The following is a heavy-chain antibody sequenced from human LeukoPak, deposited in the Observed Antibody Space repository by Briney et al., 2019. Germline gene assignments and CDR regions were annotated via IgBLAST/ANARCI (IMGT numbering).Heavy chain of an antibody. CDR2: INHSGST. V-gene: IGHV4-38-2*02. Sequence: SETLSLTCTVSGFSISSGYYWSWIRQPPGKGLEWIGEINHSGSTNYNPSLKSRVTISVDTSKNQFSLKLSSVTAADTAVYYCARDQNYYYYGMDVWGQGTTVTVSS. CDR3: ARDQNYYYYGMDV. J-gene: IGHJ6*02. CDR1: GFSISSGYY.